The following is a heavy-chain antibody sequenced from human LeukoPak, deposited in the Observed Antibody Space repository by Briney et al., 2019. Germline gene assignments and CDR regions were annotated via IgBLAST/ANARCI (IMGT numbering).Heavy chain of an antibody. J-gene: IGHJ5*02. CDR2: INHSGST. V-gene: IGHV4-34*01. Sequence: SETLSLTCAVYGGSFSGYYWSWIRQPPGKGLEWIGEINHSGSTNYNPSLRSRVTISVDTSKNQFSLKLSSVTAADTAVYYCAVRPIRLLEWPKFDPWGQGTLVTVSS. CDR1: GGSFSGYY. D-gene: IGHD3-3*01. CDR3: AVRPIRLLEWPKFDP.